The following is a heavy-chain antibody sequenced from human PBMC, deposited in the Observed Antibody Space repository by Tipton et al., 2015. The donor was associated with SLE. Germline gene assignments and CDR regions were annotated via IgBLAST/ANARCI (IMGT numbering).Heavy chain of an antibody. J-gene: IGHJ4*02. CDR2: ISYDGNNK. Sequence: QVQLVQSGGGVVQPGRSLRLSCAASGFTFSSYPMHWVRQAPGKGLEWVAVISYDGNNKYYADSVKGRYTISRDNSKNTLYLQMNSLRAEDTAVYYCARERGGSGGSEGPVDYWGQGTLVTGSS. D-gene: IGHD3-16*01. CDR1: GFTFSSYP. V-gene: IGHV3-30*04. CDR3: ARERGGSGGSEGPVDY.